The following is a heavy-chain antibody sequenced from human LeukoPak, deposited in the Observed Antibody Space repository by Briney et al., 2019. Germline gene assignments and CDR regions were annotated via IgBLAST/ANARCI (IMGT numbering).Heavy chain of an antibody. J-gene: IGHJ3*02. D-gene: IGHD2/OR15-2a*01. Sequence: GGSLRLSCAASGFTFSKYWLHWPRQAPGKGLVWVSRINPDDKSASYADSVKGRFTIARDDARKTLYLQMNSLRAEDTAVYYCLTIVETTFDAFDIWGQGTMVTVSS. CDR1: GFTFSKYW. CDR3: LTIVETTFDAFDI. CDR2: INPDDKSA. V-gene: IGHV3-74*01.